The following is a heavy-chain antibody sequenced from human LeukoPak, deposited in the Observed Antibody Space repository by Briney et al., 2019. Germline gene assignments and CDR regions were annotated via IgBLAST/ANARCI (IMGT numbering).Heavy chain of an antibody. CDR1: GYTFTGYY. CDR3: ARVASTTRRHDSFDI. V-gene: IGHV1-2*02. D-gene: IGHD1-1*01. J-gene: IGHJ3*02. CDR2: INPNSGDT. Sequence: ASVKVSCKASGYTFTGYYMHWLRQTPGQGRQGMGWINPNSGDTIYAQKFQGRVTMARDTSISTAYMELSRMRSDDTAVYYCARVASTTRRHDSFDIWGQGTLVTVSS.